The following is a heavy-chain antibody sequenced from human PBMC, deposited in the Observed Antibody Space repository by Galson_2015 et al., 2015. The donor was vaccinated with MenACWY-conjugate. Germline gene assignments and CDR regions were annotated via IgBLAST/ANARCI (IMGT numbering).Heavy chain of an antibody. Sequence: SVKVSCKASGYTFTSYAMRWVRQAPGQRLEWMGWINAGNGNTKYSQKFQGRVTITRDTSASTAYMELSSLRSEDTAVYYCARPDYGDYSAFDIWGQGTMVTVSS. CDR1: GYTFTSYA. D-gene: IGHD4-17*01. CDR2: INAGNGNT. J-gene: IGHJ3*02. V-gene: IGHV1-3*01. CDR3: ARPDYGDYSAFDI.